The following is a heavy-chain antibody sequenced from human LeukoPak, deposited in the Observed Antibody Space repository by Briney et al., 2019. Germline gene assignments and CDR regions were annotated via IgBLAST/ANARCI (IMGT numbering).Heavy chain of an antibody. J-gene: IGHJ6*03. CDR2: IIPIFGTA. Sequence: SVKVSCKASGGTFSSYAISWVRQAPGQGLEWMGGIIPIFGTANYAQKFQGRVTITTDESTSTAYMELSSLRSEDTAVYYCARATIVVVPAATADYYYMDVWGKGTTVTVSS. V-gene: IGHV1-69*05. CDR3: ARATIVVVPAATADYYYMDV. D-gene: IGHD2-2*01. CDR1: GGTFSSYA.